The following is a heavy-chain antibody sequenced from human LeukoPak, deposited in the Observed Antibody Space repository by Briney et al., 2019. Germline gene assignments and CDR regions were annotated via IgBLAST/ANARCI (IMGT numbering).Heavy chain of an antibody. CDR3: AKDRFGCSSTSCYGNDY. V-gene: IGHV3-23*01. CDR2: ISGSGGST. D-gene: IGHD2-2*01. Sequence: GGSLRLSCAASGFTFSSYGMSWVRKAPGKGLEWVSAISGSGGSTYYADSVKGRFTISRDNSKNTLYLQMNSLRAEDTAVYYCAKDRFGCSSTSCYGNDYWGQGTLVTVSS. J-gene: IGHJ4*02. CDR1: GFTFSSYG.